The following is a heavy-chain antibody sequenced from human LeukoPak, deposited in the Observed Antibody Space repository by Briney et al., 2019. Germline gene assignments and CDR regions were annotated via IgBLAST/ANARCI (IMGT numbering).Heavy chain of an antibody. D-gene: IGHD6-13*01. CDR2: ISGSGGST. Sequence: GSLRLSCAASGFTFSSYAMSWVRQAPGKGLEWVSAISGSGGSTYYADSVKGRFTISRDNSKNTLYLQMNNLRAEDTAVYYCANRDGGIQSPPPWGQGTLVTVSS. J-gene: IGHJ5*02. CDR3: ANRDGGIQSPPP. V-gene: IGHV3-23*01. CDR1: GFTFSSYA.